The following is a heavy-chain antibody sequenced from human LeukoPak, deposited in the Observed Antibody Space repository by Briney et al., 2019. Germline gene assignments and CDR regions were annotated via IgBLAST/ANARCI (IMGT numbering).Heavy chain of an antibody. CDR2: IYYSGST. D-gene: IGHD5-24*01. CDR3: ARQPTSRDGYNWFDP. J-gene: IGHJ5*02. CDR1: GGSISSYY. Sequence: TPSETLSLTCTVSGGSISSYYWSWIRQPPGKGLEWIGYIYYSGSTNYNPSLKSRVTISVDMSKNQFSLKLSSVTAADTAVYYCARQPTSRDGYNWFDPWGQGTLVTVSS. V-gene: IGHV4-59*08.